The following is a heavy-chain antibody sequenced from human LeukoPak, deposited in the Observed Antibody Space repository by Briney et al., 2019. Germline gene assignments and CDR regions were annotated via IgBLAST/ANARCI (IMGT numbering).Heavy chain of an antibody. D-gene: IGHD6-19*01. Sequence: KSSETLSLTCAVYGGSFSGYYWSWIRQPPGKGLEWIGYIYYSGSTNYNPSLKSRVTISVDTSKNQFSLKLSSVTAADTAVYYCARVGGSSGWWDEHYYYYYMDVWGKGTTVTVSS. CDR1: GGSFSGYY. CDR3: ARVGGSSGWWDEHYYYYYMDV. CDR2: IYYSGST. V-gene: IGHV4-59*01. J-gene: IGHJ6*03.